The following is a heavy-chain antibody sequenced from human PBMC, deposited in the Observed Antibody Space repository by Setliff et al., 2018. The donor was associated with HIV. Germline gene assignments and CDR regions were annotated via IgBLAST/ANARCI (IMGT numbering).Heavy chain of an antibody. CDR3: ARVAFYGPGSHDYFDH. D-gene: IGHD3-10*01. CDR1: GVSTNTGSFY. V-gene: IGHV4-61*02. J-gene: IGHJ4*01. CDR2: IYTSGST. Sequence: PSETLSLTCTVSGVSTNTGSFYWNWIRQPAGKGLEWIGRIYTSGSTSYTPSLKSRFSLSVDTSKNQFSLKLNSVTATDTAMYYCARVAFYGPGSHDYFDHWGHGILVTVSS.